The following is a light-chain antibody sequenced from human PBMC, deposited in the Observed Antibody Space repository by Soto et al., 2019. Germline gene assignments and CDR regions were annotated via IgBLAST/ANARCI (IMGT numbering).Light chain of an antibody. CDR1: HSVSSY. CDR2: DAS. Sequence: EVDFRKFPVTLSLYQGERVDLSCRASHSVSSYLAWYQQKPGQAPSLLLYDASNRATDIPARFSGSVSGTDVSVTSISFQPEDLAAIHCYQRIYSPPAITSYQGTRLEIK. J-gene: IGKJ5*01. CDR3: YQRIYSPPAIT. V-gene: IGKV3-11*01.